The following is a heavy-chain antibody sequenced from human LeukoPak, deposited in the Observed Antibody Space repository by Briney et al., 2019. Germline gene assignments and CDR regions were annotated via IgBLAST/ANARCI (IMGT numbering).Heavy chain of an antibody. Sequence: SETLSLTCTVSGGSISSSSYYWGWIRQPPGKGLEWIGSIYYSGSTYYNPSLKSRVTISVDTSKNQISLNLSSVTAADTAVYYCARDRRGNSHLDYWGQGTLVTVSS. V-gene: IGHV4-39*07. CDR3: ARDRRGNSHLDY. CDR1: GGSISSSSYY. J-gene: IGHJ4*02. D-gene: IGHD4-23*01. CDR2: IYYSGST.